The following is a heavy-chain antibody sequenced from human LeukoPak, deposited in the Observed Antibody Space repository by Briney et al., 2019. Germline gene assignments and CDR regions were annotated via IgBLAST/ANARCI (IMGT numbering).Heavy chain of an antibody. CDR2: IIGGAGGT. Sequence: GGTLRLSCAASGFSFSSHGMSWVRQAPGKGLEWVSGIIGGAGGTYYADSVKGRFTISRDNSKNTLYLQMNSLRAEDTAVYYCAKDGPRIVENNFDYWGQGTLVTVSS. D-gene: IGHD3-22*01. J-gene: IGHJ4*02. CDR3: AKDGPRIVENNFDY. CDR1: GFSFSSHG. V-gene: IGHV3-23*01.